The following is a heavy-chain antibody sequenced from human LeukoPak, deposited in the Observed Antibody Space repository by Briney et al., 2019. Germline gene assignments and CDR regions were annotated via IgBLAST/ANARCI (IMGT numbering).Heavy chain of an antibody. CDR3: AKGAMATTDDAFDI. V-gene: IGHV4-59*01. CDR1: GGSISSYY. CDR2: IYYSGST. Sequence: LETLSLTCTVSGGSISSYYWSWIRQPPGKGLEWIGYIYYSGSTNYNPSLKSRVTISVDTSKNQFSLKLSSVTAADTAVYYCAKGAMATTDDAFDIWGQGTMVTVSS. D-gene: IGHD5-24*01. J-gene: IGHJ3*02.